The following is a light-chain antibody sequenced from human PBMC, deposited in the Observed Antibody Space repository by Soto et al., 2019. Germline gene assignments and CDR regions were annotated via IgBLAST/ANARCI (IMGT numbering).Light chain of an antibody. V-gene: IGLV4-69*01. J-gene: IGLJ2*01. CDR2: LNSDGRH. CDR3: QTWGTGLYVV. CDR1: SGHSSYT. Sequence: QSVLTQSPSASASLGASVKLTCTLSSGHSSYTIAWHQQQPEKGPRYLMKLNSDGRHSKGDGIPDRFSGSSSGAERYLIISSLQSEDEADYYCQTWGTGLYVVFGGGTKLTVL.